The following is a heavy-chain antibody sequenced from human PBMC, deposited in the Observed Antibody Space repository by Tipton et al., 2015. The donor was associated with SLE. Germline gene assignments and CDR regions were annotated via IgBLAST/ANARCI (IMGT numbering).Heavy chain of an antibody. CDR1: GGSFSGDY. Sequence: TLSLTCIVYGGSFSGDYWSWIRQPPGKGLEWIGYIYYSGSTYYNPSLKSRVTISVDTSKSQFSLKLSSVTAADTAVYYCASGGETGTHEDNWFDPWGQGTLVTVSS. D-gene: IGHD3-16*01. V-gene: IGHV4-59*01. CDR3: ASGGETGTHEDNWFDP. CDR2: IYYSGST. J-gene: IGHJ5*02.